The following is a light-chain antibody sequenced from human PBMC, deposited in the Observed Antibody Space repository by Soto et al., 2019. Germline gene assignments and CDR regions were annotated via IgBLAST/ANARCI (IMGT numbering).Light chain of an antibody. Sequence: QLVLTQSPSASASLGASVKLTCTLSSGHSSYAIAWHQQQPEKGPRYLMELTSDGTHSKGDGIPDRFSGSSSGAERYLIISSLQSEDEGDYYCQAWGTAFYVFGTGTKLTVL. J-gene: IGLJ1*01. CDR1: SGHSSYA. CDR3: QAWGTAFYV. V-gene: IGLV4-69*01. CDR2: LTSDGTH.